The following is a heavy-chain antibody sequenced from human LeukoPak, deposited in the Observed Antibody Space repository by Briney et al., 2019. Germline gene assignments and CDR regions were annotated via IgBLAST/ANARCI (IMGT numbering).Heavy chain of an antibody. J-gene: IGHJ4*02. V-gene: IGHV4-39*07. CDR3: ARGKGKLGYYFDY. CDR2: IYYSGST. D-gene: IGHD7-27*01. CDR1: GGSISSSSYY. Sequence: SETLSLTCTVSGGSISSSSYYWGWIRQTSGKGLEWIGSIYYSGSTYYNPSLKSRVTISVDTSKNQFSLKLSSVTAADTAVYYCARGKGKLGYYFDYWGQGTLVTVSS.